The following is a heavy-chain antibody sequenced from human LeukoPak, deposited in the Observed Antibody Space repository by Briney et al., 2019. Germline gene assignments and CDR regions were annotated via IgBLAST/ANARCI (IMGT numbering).Heavy chain of an antibody. CDR2: IIPIFGTA. CDR1: GGTFSSYA. CDR3: ARGYDILTGGQIFDY. D-gene: IGHD3-9*01. Sequence: SVKVSCKASGGTFSSYAISWVRQAPGQGLEWMGGIIPIFGTANSAQKFQGRVTITADKSTSTAYMELSSLRAEDTAVYYCARGYDILTGGQIFDYWGQGTLVTVSS. V-gene: IGHV1-69*06. J-gene: IGHJ4*02.